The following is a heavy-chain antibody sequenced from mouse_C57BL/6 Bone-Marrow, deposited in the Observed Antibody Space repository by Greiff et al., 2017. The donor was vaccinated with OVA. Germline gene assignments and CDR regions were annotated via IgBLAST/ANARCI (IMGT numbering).Heavy chain of an antibody. J-gene: IGHJ2*01. CDR2: IDPSDSYT. V-gene: IGHV1-69*01. CDR1: GYTFTSYW. D-gene: IGHD2-5*01. Sequence: QVQLQQPGAELVMPGASVKLSCKASGYTFTSYWMHWVKQRPGQGLEWIGEIDPSDSYTNYNQKFKGKSTLTVDKSSSTAYMQLSSLTSEDSAVYYGAKGKAYYSNFFDYWGQGTTLTVSS. CDR3: AKGKAYYSNFFDY.